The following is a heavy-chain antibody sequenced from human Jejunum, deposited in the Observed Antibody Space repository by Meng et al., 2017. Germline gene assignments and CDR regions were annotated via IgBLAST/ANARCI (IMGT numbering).Heavy chain of an antibody. CDR2: VWHSGAT. V-gene: IGHV4-4*02. CDR3: ARGVLERYFDY. J-gene: IGHJ4*02. CDR1: GDFTRSSDR. Sequence: QWPLPGPGPGLVRPSGTLSLPCVVFGDFTRSSDRWTWVRQAPGRGLEWIGEVWHSGATYYNPSLESRLTISIETSNNRFSLELSSATAADTAVYYCARGVLERYFDYWGQGALVTISS. D-gene: IGHD3-10*01.